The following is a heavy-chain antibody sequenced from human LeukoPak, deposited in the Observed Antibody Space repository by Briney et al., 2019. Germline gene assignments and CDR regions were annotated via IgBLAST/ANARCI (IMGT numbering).Heavy chain of an antibody. J-gene: IGHJ4*02. Sequence: SETLSLTCAVYGGSFSGYYWSWIRQPPGKGLEWIGEINHSGSTNYNPSLKSRVTISVDTSKNQFSLKLSSVTAADTAVYYCARGDDSSGSDYWGQGTLVTVSS. V-gene: IGHV4-34*01. CDR1: GGSFSGYY. CDR3: ARGDDSSGSDY. D-gene: IGHD3-22*01. CDR2: INHSGST.